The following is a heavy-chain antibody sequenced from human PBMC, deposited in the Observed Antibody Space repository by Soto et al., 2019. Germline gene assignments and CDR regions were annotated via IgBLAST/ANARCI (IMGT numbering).Heavy chain of an antibody. D-gene: IGHD2-21*01. Sequence: SVKVSCKAFGGTFSSYAICWVRQAPGQGLEWMGGIIPMFDSTNYAQKFQGRVTITADESTSTAFMELSSLRSEDTAVYYCARRVVVSSVRDIAYYYYGLDVWGQGTTVTVSS. V-gene: IGHV1-69*13. CDR3: ARRVVVSSVRDIAYYYYGLDV. CDR2: IIPMFDST. CDR1: GGTFSSYA. J-gene: IGHJ6*02.